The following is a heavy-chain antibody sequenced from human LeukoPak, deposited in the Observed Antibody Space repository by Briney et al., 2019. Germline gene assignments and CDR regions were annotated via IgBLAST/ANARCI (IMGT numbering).Heavy chain of an antibody. CDR3: TTRSITMVRGVPYYFDH. CDR2: INSDGSST. CDR1: GFTFSSYW. Sequence: GGSLRLSCAASGFTFSSYWMHWVRQAPGKGLVWGSRINSDGSSTSYADSVKGRFTISRDNAKNTLYLQMNSLRAEDTAVYYCTTRSITMVRGVPYYFDHWGQGTLVTVSS. J-gene: IGHJ4*02. D-gene: IGHD3-10*01. V-gene: IGHV3-74*01.